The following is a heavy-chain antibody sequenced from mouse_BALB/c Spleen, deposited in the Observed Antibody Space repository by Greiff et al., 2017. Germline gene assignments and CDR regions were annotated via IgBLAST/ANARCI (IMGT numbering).Heavy chain of an antibody. V-gene: IGHV3-2*02. CDR1: GYSITSDYA. J-gene: IGHJ3*01. CDR3: ARSWFAY. Sequence: VQLKESGPGLVKPSQSLSLTCTVTGYSITSDYAWNWIRQFPGNKLEWMGYISYSGSTSYNPSLKSRISITRDTSKNQFFLQLNSVTTEDTATYYCARSWFAYWGQGTLVTVSA. CDR2: ISYSGST.